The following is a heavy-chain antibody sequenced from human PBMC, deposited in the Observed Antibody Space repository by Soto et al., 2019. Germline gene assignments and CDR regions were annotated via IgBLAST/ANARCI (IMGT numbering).Heavy chain of an antibody. J-gene: IGHJ4*02. Sequence: QVQLVQSGAEVKKPGSSVKVSCKASGGTFSSYTISWVRQAPGQGLEWMGRIIPILGIANYAQKFQGRVTITADKPTSTAYMELSSLRSQDTAVYYCASRYDSSDYWGQGTLVTVSS. D-gene: IGHD3-22*01. V-gene: IGHV1-69*02. CDR1: GGTFSSYT. CDR3: ASRYDSSDY. CDR2: IIPILGIA.